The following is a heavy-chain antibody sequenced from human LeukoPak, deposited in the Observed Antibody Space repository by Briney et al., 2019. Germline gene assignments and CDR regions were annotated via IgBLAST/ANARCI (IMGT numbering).Heavy chain of an antibody. D-gene: IGHD3-10*01. V-gene: IGHV4-61*02. CDR1: GGSISSGSYY. Sequence: SETLSLTCTVSGGSISSGSYYWSWIQQPAGKGLEWIGRIYTSGSTNYNPSLKSRVTILVDTSKNQFSLKLSSVTAADTAVYYCARGTYGSGSYFDYWGQGTLVTVSS. J-gene: IGHJ4*02. CDR3: ARGTYGSGSYFDY. CDR2: IYTSGST.